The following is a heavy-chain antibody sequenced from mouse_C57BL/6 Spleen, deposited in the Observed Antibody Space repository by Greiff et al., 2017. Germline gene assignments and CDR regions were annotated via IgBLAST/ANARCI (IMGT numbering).Heavy chain of an antibody. CDR1: GYTFTSYW. D-gene: IGHD5-2*01. J-gene: IGHJ4*01. Sequence: VQLQQSGAELVKPGASVKMSCKASGYTFTSYWITWVKQRPGQGLEWIGDMYPGSGSTNYNETLKSKATLTVDTSSSTAYMQLSSLTSEDSAVYYCAEYCGGYYAMDYWGQGTSVTVSS. V-gene: IGHV1-55*01. CDR3: AEYCGGYYAMDY. CDR2: MYPGSGST.